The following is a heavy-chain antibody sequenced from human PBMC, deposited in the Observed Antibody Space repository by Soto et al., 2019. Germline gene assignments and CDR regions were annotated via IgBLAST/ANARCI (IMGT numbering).Heavy chain of an antibody. CDR2: INAGNGNT. Sequence: ASVKVSFKASGYTFTSYAVHWVRQAPGQRLEWMGWINAGNGNTKYSQKFQGRVTITRDTSASTAYMELGSLRSEDTAVYYCARGTPVWFDPWGQGTLVTVSS. J-gene: IGHJ5*02. D-gene: IGHD3-10*01. CDR3: ARGTPVWFDP. V-gene: IGHV1-3*01. CDR1: GYTFTSYA.